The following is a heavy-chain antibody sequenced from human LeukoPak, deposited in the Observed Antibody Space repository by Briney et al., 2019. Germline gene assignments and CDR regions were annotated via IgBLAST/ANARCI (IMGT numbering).Heavy chain of an antibody. D-gene: IGHD1-26*01. CDR2: IKQDASER. CDR1: GFTFSTYW. CDR3: ARDMGGVVGATTAFDF. Sequence: GGSLRLSCAASGFTFSTYWMTWVRQAPGKGLEWVANIKQDASERYYVGSVRGRFTISRDNAKNSLFLQINSLRAEDTAVYYCARDMGGVVGATTAFDFWGQGTMVTVSS. J-gene: IGHJ3*01. V-gene: IGHV3-7*03.